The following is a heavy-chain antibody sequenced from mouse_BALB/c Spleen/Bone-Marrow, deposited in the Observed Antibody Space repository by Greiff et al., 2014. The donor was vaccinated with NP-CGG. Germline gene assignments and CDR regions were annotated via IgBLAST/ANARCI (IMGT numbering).Heavy chain of an antibody. CDR2: INPRIGYT. CDR1: GYIFTSYT. V-gene: IGHV1-4*02. D-gene: IGHD1-1*01. Sequence: LVESAAELARPGASVKLSCKASGYIFTSYTIQWIKQRPGQGLEWIGYINPRIGYTDYNQKFKDKTTLTADKSSSTTYMQLNSLTSEDSAVYYCAREGTYYAYFDYWGQGTTLTVSS. J-gene: IGHJ2*01. CDR3: AREGTYYAYFDY.